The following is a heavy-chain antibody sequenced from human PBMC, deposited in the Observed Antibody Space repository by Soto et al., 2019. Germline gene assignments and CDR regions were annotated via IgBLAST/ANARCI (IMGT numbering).Heavy chain of an antibody. CDR1: GYTFTSYY. CDR3: ARVGYDFWSGYLYNYYYYYMDV. V-gene: IGHV1-46*03. CDR2: INPSGGST. Sequence: ASVKVSCKASGYTFTSYYMHWVRQAPGQGLEWMGIINPSGGSTSYAQKFQGRVTMTRDTSTSTVYMELSSLRSEDTAVYYCARVGYDFWSGYLYNYYYYYMDVWGKGTTVTVSS. D-gene: IGHD3-3*01. J-gene: IGHJ6*03.